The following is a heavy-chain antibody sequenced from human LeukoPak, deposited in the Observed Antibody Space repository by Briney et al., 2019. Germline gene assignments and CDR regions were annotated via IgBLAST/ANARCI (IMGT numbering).Heavy chain of an antibody. CDR1: GFTVNSNY. V-gene: IGHV3-53*01. CDR2: IYSGGST. D-gene: IGHD7-27*01. CDR3: ARDPPGDWSRDDAFDI. J-gene: IGHJ3*02. Sequence: GGSLRLSCAASGFTVNSNYMSWVRQAPGKGLEWVSVIYSGGSTYYADSVKGRFTISRDNSKNTLYLQMNSLRAEDTAVYYCARDPPGDWSRDDAFDIWGQGTMVTVSS.